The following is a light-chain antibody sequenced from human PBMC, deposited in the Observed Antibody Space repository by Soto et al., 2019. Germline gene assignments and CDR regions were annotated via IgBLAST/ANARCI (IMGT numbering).Light chain of an antibody. Sequence: EIVLTQSPGTLSLSPGERATLFCRASQSIATSQLAWYQQKTGQAPRRLIGASTRATGIPDRFSDSGSGTDFTLTISRLEPEDFAVYYCQQFAASPRTFGQGTKVDIK. J-gene: IGKJ1*01. CDR2: GAS. CDR3: QQFAASPRT. CDR1: QSIATSQ. V-gene: IGKV3-20*01.